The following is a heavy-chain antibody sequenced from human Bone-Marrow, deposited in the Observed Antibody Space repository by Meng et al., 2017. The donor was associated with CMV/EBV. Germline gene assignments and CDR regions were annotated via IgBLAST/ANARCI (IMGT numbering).Heavy chain of an antibody. CDR3: ARDVLRITIFGVVY. CDR2: ISSSGSTI. D-gene: IGHD3-3*01. Sequence: GGSLRLSCAASGFTFSSYSMNWVRQAPGKGLEWISYISSSGSTIYYADSVKGRFTISRDNAKNALYVQMNSLRAEDTAVYYCARDVLRITIFGVVYWGQGTLVTVSS. J-gene: IGHJ4*02. V-gene: IGHV3-48*04. CDR1: GFTFSSYS.